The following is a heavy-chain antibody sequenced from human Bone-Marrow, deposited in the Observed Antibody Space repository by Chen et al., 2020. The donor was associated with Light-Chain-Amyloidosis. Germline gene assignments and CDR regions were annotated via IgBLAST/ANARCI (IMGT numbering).Heavy chain of an antibody. CDR1: GYTFPNYW. CDR2: IYPDDSDA. V-gene: IGHV5-51*01. J-gene: IGHJ4*02. Sequence: EVQLEHSGPEVKKPGESLKISCKGSGYTFPNYWIGWVRQMPGKGLEWMGVIYPDDSDARYSPSFEGQVTISADKSITTAYLQWRSLKASDTAMYYCARRGDGYNFDYWGQGTLVTVSS. D-gene: IGHD5-12*01. CDR3: ARRGDGYNFDY.